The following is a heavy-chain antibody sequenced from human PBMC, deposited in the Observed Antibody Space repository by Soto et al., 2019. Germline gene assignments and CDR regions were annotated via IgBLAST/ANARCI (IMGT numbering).Heavy chain of an antibody. Sequence: QVQLVQSGAEVKKPGASVTVSCKASAYSFTTYHIHWVRQAPGQGLEWMGLINPDAGATNYAQRFQGRLRLTRDTSTSTVYIELRSLTFDDTAVYYCARGDIVLVPASEGNWFDPWGQGTLVTVSS. V-gene: IGHV1-46*01. J-gene: IGHJ5*02. CDR1: AYSFTTYH. D-gene: IGHD2-2*01. CDR2: INPDAGAT. CDR3: ARGDIVLVPASEGNWFDP.